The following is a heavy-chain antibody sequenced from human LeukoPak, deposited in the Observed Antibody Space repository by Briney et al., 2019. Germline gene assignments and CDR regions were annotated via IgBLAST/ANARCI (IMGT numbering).Heavy chain of an antibody. J-gene: IGHJ4*02. D-gene: IGHD5-12*01. Sequence: GGSLRLSCAASGFTFSSYEMNWVRQAPGKGLEWVSYISSSGSTIYYADSVKGRFTISRDNAKNSLYLQMNSLRAEDTAVYYCARYFVPSRIVATIPLDYWGQGTLVTVSS. CDR3: ARYFVPSRIVATIPLDY. CDR2: ISSSGSTI. CDR1: GFTFSSYE. V-gene: IGHV3-48*03.